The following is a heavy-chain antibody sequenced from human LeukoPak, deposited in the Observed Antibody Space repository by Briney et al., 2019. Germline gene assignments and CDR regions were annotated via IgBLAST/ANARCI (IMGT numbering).Heavy chain of an antibody. CDR2: ISGSGGST. J-gene: IGHJ5*02. Sequence: GGSLRLSCAASGSTFSSYGMSWVRQAPGKGLEWISGISGSGGSTYYADSVKGRFTISRDNSKNTLCLQMNSLRAEDTAVYYCAKLWEGDYGGLDPWGQGTLVTVSS. V-gene: IGHV3-23*01. CDR3: AKLWEGDYGGLDP. CDR1: GSTFSSYG. D-gene: IGHD4-17*01.